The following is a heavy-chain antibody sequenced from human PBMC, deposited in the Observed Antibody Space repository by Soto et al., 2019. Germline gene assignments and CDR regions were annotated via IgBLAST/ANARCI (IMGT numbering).Heavy chain of an antibody. Sequence: SETLSLTCTVSGGSITSEGYYWSWIRQLPGKGLEWIGYIYYSGSIFYNPFLKSRASISAHSSKKQFSLKLSSVTAADTAVYYCATIVGANDYWGQGALVAVSS. D-gene: IGHD1-26*01. CDR2: IYYSGSI. CDR1: GGSITSEGYY. J-gene: IGHJ4*02. V-gene: IGHV4-31*03. CDR3: ATIVGANDY.